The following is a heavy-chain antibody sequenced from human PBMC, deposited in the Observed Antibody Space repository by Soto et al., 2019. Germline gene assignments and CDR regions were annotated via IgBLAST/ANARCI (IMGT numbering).Heavy chain of an antibody. Sequence: QVQLVQSGAEVKEPGASVKISCKASGYTFTSDGTSWVLQAPGQGLEWMSWISAYNGDTKYAQKVQGRVTMTTDTSTSTAFMELRSRRFDDTAVYYCVRDPDGHIDFDYWGQGTLVTVSS. V-gene: IGHV1-18*01. J-gene: IGHJ4*02. CDR2: ISAYNGDT. CDR1: GYTFTSDG. CDR3: VRDPDGHIDFDY.